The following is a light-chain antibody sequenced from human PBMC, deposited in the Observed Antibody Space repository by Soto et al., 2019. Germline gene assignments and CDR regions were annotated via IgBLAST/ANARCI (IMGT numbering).Light chain of an antibody. J-gene: IGKJ4*01. CDR3: QKYNSAPPELT. Sequence: DIQMTQSPSSLSASVGDRVTITCRASQGISNYLAWYQQKPGKVPKLLIYAASTLQSGVPSRFSASGSGTDFTLTISSLQPEDAATYYCQKYNSAPPELTFGGGTKVEIK. CDR1: QGISNY. V-gene: IGKV1-27*01. CDR2: AAS.